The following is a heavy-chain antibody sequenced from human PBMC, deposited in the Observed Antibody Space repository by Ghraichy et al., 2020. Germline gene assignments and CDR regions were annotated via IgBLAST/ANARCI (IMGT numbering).Heavy chain of an antibody. V-gene: IGHV3-30-3*01. J-gene: IGHJ6*02. CDR1: GFTFSSYA. Sequence: LNISCAASGFTFSSYAMHWVRQAPGKGLEWVAVISYDGSNKYYADSVKGRFTISRDNSKNTLYLQMNSLRAEDTAVYYCARDQGGGDYEGYYGMDVWGQGTTVTVSS. D-gene: IGHD4-17*01. CDR3: ARDQGGGDYEGYYGMDV. CDR2: ISYDGSNK.